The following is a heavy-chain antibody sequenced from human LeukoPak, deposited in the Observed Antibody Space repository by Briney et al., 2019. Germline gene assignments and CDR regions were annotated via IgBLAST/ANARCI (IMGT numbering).Heavy chain of an antibody. CDR3: ARGQFGEGDP. Sequence: PSETLSLTCTLSGGSASSGSYYWSWIRQPPGKGLEWIGYIYYSGSTNYNPSLKSRVTISVDTSKNQFSLKLSSVTAADTAVYYCARGQFGEGDPWGQGTLVTVSS. CDR2: IYYSGST. CDR1: GGSASSGSYY. V-gene: IGHV4-61*01. D-gene: IGHD3-10*01. J-gene: IGHJ5*02.